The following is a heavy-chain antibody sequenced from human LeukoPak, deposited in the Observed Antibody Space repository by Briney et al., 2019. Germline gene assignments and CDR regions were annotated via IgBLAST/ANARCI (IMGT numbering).Heavy chain of an antibody. CDR3: ARVGTPSIVVVPAAIDGLFDP. V-gene: IGHV4-59*01. CDR2: IYYSGST. J-gene: IGHJ5*02. D-gene: IGHD2-2*02. CDR1: GGSISSYY. Sequence: SETLSLTCTVSGGSISSYYWSWIRQPPGRGLEWIGYIYYSGSTNYNPSLKSRVTISVDTSKNQFSLKLSSVTAADTAVYYCARVGTPSIVVVPAAIDGLFDPWGQGTLVTVSS.